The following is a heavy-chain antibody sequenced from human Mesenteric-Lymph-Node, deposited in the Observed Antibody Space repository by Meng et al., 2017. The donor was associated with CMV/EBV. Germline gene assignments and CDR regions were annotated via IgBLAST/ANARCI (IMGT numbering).Heavy chain of an antibody. Sequence: TVSGDSVNTRDFYWTWVRQSPGKTLEWIGYRYSSGTANYNPSLDSRLTISVDTSKNIFYLTLTSVTAVDTATYYCARVNARIPGALRDWGQGLLVTVSS. D-gene: IGHD4/OR15-4a*01. CDR3: ARVNARIPGALRD. CDR2: RYSSGTA. CDR1: GDSVNTRDFY. V-gene: IGHV4-61*08. J-gene: IGHJ1*01.